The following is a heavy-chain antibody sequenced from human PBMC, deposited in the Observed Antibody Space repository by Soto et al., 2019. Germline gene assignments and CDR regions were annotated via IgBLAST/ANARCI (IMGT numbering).Heavy chain of an antibody. CDR3: ARASTMGYYYGMDV. CDR2: IIPILGIA. J-gene: IGHJ6*02. Sequence: QVQLVQSGAEVKKPGSSVKVSCKASGGTLSSYTISWGRQAPGQGLEWMGRIIPILGIANTAQKFRGRVTITADKSTSTAYMVLSSLRSEDTAVYYCARASTMGYYYGMDVWGQGTTVTVSS. CDR1: GGTLSSYT. D-gene: IGHD3-10*01. V-gene: IGHV1-69*02.